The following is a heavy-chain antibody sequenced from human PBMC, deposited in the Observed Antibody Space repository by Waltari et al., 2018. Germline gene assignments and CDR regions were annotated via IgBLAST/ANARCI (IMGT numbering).Heavy chain of an antibody. CDR1: GFSFGDYA. CDR2: IRSRVHGETRGTT. V-gene: IGHV3-49*03. D-gene: IGHD2-2*01. J-gene: IGHJ6*02. CDR3: ARYISTGDYYYGMDV. Sequence: EVKLVESGGGLVQPGRSLRLSCTGSGFSFGDYAISWFREAPGKGLEWVGFIRSRVHGETRGTTEYAASVQGTLAISRDDSRATAYLQVNSLKSEDTALYFCARYISTGDYYYGMDVWGQGTTVTVSS.